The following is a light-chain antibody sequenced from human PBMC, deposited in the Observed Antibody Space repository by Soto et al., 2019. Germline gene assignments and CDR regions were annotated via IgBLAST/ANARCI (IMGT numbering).Light chain of an antibody. V-gene: IGLV2-11*01. CDR3: CSYAGSCVV. CDR1: SSDVGGYNY. Sequence: QSALTQPRSVSGSPGQSVTISCTGTSSDVGGYNYVSWYQQHPGKAPKLMIYDVSKRPSGVPDRFSGSKSGNTASLTISGLQAEDEGDYYCCSYAGSCVVFGGGTQLTVL. J-gene: IGLJ2*01. CDR2: DVS.